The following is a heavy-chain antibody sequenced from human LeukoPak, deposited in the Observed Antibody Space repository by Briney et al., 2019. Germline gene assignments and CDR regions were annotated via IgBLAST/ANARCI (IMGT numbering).Heavy chain of an antibody. Sequence: GGSLRLSCAASGFTFTSYAMSWVRQAPGKGLEWVSTFSGASTTSYADAVKGRVTISRDNSKNILYLQLNSLRAEDTAVYYCAKLKQWQPQRYFFEYWGQGALVTVAS. CDR1: GFTFTSYA. CDR2: FSGASTT. J-gene: IGHJ4*02. V-gene: IGHV3-23*01. CDR3: AKLKQWQPQRYFFEY. D-gene: IGHD6-19*01.